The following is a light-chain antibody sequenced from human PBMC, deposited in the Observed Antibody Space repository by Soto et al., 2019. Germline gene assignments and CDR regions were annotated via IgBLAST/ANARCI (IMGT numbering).Light chain of an antibody. V-gene: IGLV1-51*01. CDR2: DNN. Sequence: QSVLTQPPSVSAAPGQTVTISCSGSSSKFGNNYVSWYQQLPGIAPKVLIYDNNKRPSGIPDRFSGSKSGTSATLGITGLQTGDEADYYCGTWDSSLSAWVFGGGTKVTVL. J-gene: IGLJ3*02. CDR3: GTWDSSLSAWV. CDR1: SSKFGNNY.